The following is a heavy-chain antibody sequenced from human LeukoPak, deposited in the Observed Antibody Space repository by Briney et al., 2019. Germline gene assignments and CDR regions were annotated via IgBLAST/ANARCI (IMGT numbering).Heavy chain of an antibody. J-gene: IGHJ4*02. CDR1: GFTFSSYA. CDR2: ICGSGGSA. CDR3: AKDEGYSSGWSPGYFDY. D-gene: IGHD6-19*01. V-gene: IGHV3-23*01. Sequence: GGSLRLSCGASGFTFSSYAMSWVRQAPGKGLEWVSAICGSGGSAYYAASVKGRFTISRDNSKNTLYLQMNSLRAEDTAVYYCAKDEGYSSGWSPGYFDYWGQGTLVTVSS.